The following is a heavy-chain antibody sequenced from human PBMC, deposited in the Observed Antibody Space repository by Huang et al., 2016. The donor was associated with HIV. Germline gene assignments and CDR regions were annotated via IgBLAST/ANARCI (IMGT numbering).Heavy chain of an antibody. CDR1: TFTFGAYW. J-gene: IGHJ6*02. V-gene: IGHV3-7*01. CDR3: ATKTAGMDI. CDR2: IKQDETEK. Sequence: VESGGRSVQPGGSIRLSCVGSTFTFGAYWMSWGRQPPWKGLEWVANIKQDETEKYYVDSVKGRFNISRDNAKKVLFLEMDALRVEDTAIYFCATKTAGMDIWGQGTTVIVSS.